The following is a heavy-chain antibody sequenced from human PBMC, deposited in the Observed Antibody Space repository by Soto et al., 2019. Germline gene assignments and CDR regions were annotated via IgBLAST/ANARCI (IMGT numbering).Heavy chain of an antibody. D-gene: IGHD2-15*01. V-gene: IGHV3-53*02. CDR2: IYSGGST. CDR3: AKDRGRSCSGGSCYLGLGY. J-gene: IGHJ4*02. CDR1: GFTVSSNY. Sequence: EVQLVETGGGLIQPGGSLRLSCAASGFTVSSNYMSWVRQAPGKGLEWVSVIYSGGSTYYAESVKGRFTISRDNSKNTLYLQMNSLSAEDTAVYYCAKDRGRSCSGGSCYLGLGYWGQGTLVTVSS.